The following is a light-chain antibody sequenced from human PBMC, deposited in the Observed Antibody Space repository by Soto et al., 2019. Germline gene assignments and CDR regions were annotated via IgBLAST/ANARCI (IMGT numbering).Light chain of an antibody. V-gene: IGLV2-14*01. CDR3: SSYTSSSTLRV. CDR1: SSDVGGYSY. J-gene: IGLJ1*01. CDR2: DVR. Sequence: QSALTQPASVSGSPGQSITISWTGTSSDVGGYSYVSWYQQHPGKAPKLMIYDVRNRPSGVSNRFSGSKSGNTASLTISGLQAEDEADYYCSSYTSSSTLRVFGTGTKLTVL.